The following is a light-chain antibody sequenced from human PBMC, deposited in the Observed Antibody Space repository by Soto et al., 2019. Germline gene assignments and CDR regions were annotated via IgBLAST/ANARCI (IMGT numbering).Light chain of an antibody. CDR3: SSHTSRSLYV. Sequence: QSALTQPASVSGSPGQSITISCTGTSSDVGRYNYVSWYQQHPGKAPKLIIYEVSNRPSGVSNRFSGSKSGNTASLTISGLQAEDEADFYCSSHTSRSLYVFGTGTKVTVL. CDR2: EVS. V-gene: IGLV2-14*01. CDR1: SSDVGRYNY. J-gene: IGLJ1*01.